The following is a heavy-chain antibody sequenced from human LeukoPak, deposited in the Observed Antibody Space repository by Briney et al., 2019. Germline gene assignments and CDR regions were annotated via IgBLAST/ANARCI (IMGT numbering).Heavy chain of an antibody. J-gene: IGHJ6*02. CDR1: GFTVSSNY. CDR2: IYSGGST. Sequence: GGSLRLSCAASGFTVSSNYMSWVRQAPGKGLEWVSVIYSGGSTYYADSVKGRFTISRDNSKNTLYLQMNSLRAEDTAVYYCARRGSYTFYYYYGMDAWGQGTTVTVSS. D-gene: IGHD1-26*01. CDR3: ARRGSYTFYYYYGMDA. V-gene: IGHV3-66*01.